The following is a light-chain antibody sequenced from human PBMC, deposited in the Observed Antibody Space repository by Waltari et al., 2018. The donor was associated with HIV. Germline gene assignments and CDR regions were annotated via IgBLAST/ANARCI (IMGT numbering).Light chain of an antibody. V-gene: IGLV2-14*03. CDR3: SSYTSSTTLEV. CDR1: SSYLGGFSY. Sequence: QFLQTQPASASGSLGQSVTISCPRNSSYLGGFSYFSCYQHHPRKAPKLMIFDVSNRPSGVSNRFSGSKSGNTASLTISGLQAEDEADYYCSSYTSSTTLEVFGGGTKLTVL. CDR2: DVS. J-gene: IGLJ2*01.